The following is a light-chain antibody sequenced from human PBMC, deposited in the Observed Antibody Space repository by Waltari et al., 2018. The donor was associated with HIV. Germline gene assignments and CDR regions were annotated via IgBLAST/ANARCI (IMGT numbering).Light chain of an antibody. CDR1: QDITNY. J-gene: IGKJ4*01. CDR2: DAS. Sequence: DIQMTQSPSSLSASVGDRVTITCQASQDITNYLNWYQQKPGKAPKLLIYDASSLETGVPSRFGGSGSGTDFTFTISSLQPEDIATYYCQQYDNLPLTVGGGTEVEIK. CDR3: QQYDNLPLT. V-gene: IGKV1-33*01.